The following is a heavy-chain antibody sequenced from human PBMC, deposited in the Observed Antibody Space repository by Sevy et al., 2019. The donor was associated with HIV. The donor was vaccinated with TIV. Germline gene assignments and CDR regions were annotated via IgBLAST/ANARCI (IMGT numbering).Heavy chain of an antibody. J-gene: IGHJ4*02. D-gene: IGHD7-27*01. CDR2: ISDTGTST. CDR1: GFTFSTYS. Sequence: GGSLRLSCAASGFTFSTYSMTWVRRAPRKGLEWVSAISDTGTSTYYTDSVEGRFTISRDNSKSTLFLHMNSLRAEDTALYYCAKFAGDFPHFDFWGLGTLVTVSS. CDR3: AKFAGDFPHFDF. V-gene: IGHV3-23*01.